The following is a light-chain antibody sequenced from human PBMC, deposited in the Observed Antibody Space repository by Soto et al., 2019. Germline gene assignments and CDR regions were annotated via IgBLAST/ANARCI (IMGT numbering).Light chain of an antibody. Sequence: EIVMTQSPAILSVSPGERATLSCRASQSISINLAWYQQKLGQAPRLLIYGASTRATDIPARFSGSGSGTEFPLTISSLQSEDFAIYYCQQYDSWPPYTFGQGTKVEIK. J-gene: IGKJ2*01. CDR2: GAS. CDR1: QSISIN. V-gene: IGKV3-15*01. CDR3: QQYDSWPPYT.